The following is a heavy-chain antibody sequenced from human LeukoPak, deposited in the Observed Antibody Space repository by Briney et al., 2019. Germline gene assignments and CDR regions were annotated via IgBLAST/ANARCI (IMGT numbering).Heavy chain of an antibody. CDR2: ISAYNGNT. Sequence: ASVKVSCKASGYTFTSYGISWVRQAPGQGLEWMGWISAYNGNTNYAQKLQGRVTMTTDTSTSTAYMELRSLRSDDTAVYYCARGPGPYYYGSGSYDYWGQGTLVTVSS. J-gene: IGHJ4*02. CDR1: GYTFTSYG. V-gene: IGHV1-18*01. CDR3: ARGPGPYYYGSGSYDY. D-gene: IGHD3-10*01.